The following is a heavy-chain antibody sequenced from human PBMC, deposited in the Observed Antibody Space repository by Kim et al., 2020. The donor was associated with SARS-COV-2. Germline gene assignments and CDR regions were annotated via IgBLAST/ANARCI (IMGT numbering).Heavy chain of an antibody. CDR1: GFPFSDYF. J-gene: IGHJ4*02. D-gene: IGHD2-15*01. CDR2: ISSRGTTI. CDR3: ARERGIYCSGTKCNNEVNYFDY. V-gene: IGHV3-11*01. Sequence: GGSLRLSCAASGFPFSDYFFSWIRQAPGKGLEWVSYISSRGTTIYSAASVKGRFTISRDNAKNSLFLQMDSLRAEDTAVYYCARERGIYCSGTKCNNEVNYFDYWGQGTLVTVSS.